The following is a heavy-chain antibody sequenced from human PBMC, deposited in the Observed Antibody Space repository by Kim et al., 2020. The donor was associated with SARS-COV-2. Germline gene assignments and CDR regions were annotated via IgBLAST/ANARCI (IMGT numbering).Heavy chain of an antibody. CDR3: AKDAYSLTGYSRFDY. D-gene: IGHD3-9*01. V-gene: IGHV3-30-3*01. CDR1: GFTFSRYA. CDR2: ISYDGSNK. Sequence: GGSLRLSCAASGFTFSRYAMHWVRQAPGKGLEWVTLISYDGSNKYCAESVKGRFTISRDNSKNMLYLQMNSLRVEDTALYYCAKDAYSLTGYSRFDYWGQGTLVTVSS. J-gene: IGHJ4*02.